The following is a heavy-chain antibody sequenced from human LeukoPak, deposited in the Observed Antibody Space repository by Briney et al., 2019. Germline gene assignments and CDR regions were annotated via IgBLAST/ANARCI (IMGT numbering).Heavy chain of an antibody. CDR1: GFTISTYG. CDR3: AKDQKPDSGYDIDY. V-gene: IGHV3-23*01. D-gene: IGHD5-12*01. Sequence: GGSLRLSCAASGFTISTYGMNWVRQAPRKGLEWVSVIFGSGDSTYYADSVKGRFTISRDRSKNTLYLEMHSLRADDTVVYYCAKDQKPDSGYDIDYWGQGTLVTVSS. J-gene: IGHJ4*02. CDR2: IFGSGDST.